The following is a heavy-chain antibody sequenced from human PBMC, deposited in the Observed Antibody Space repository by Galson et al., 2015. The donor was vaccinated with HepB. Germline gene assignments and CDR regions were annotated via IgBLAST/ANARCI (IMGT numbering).Heavy chain of an antibody. CDR3: ASIGTRTEGSLDP. J-gene: IGHJ5*02. D-gene: IGHD6-6*01. CDR2: IYYSGST. V-gene: IGHV4-39*07. Sequence: ETLSLTCTVSGGSIGTTRYYWGWIRQPPGKGLEWIGSIYYSGSTNYNPSLKSRVTISVDTSKNQFSLKLSSVTAADTAVYYCASIGTRTEGSLDPWGQGTLVTVSS. CDR1: GGSIGTTRYY.